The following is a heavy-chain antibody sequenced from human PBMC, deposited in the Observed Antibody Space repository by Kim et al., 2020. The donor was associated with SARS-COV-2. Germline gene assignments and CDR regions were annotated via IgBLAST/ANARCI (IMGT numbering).Heavy chain of an antibody. CDR3: VKLGGSYPYDIFDY. D-gene: IGHD3-16*01. CDR2: ISGSGSNT. J-gene: IGHJ4*02. Sequence: GGSLRLSCAASGFTFRNYGMSWVRQAPGKGLEWVASISGSGSNTYYADSVEGRFTISRDDSKNTLFLQMNSLSVEDTAGYYCVKLGGSYPYDIFDYWGQGTRVTVSS. V-gene: IGHV3-23*01. CDR1: GFTFRNYG.